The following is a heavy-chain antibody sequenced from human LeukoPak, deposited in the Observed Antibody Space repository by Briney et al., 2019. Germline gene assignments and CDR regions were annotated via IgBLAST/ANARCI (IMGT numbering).Heavy chain of an antibody. CDR2: IIPIFGTA. CDR3: ARGAPMIVGATSYYFDY. V-gene: IGHV1-69*13. CDR1: GGTFSSYA. D-gene: IGHD1-26*01. Sequence: ASVKVSCKASGGTFSSYAISWVRQAPGQGLEWMGGIIPIFGTANYAQKFQGRVTITADESTSTAYMELSSLRSEDTAVYYCARGAPMIVGATSYYFDYWGQGTLVTVSS. J-gene: IGHJ4*02.